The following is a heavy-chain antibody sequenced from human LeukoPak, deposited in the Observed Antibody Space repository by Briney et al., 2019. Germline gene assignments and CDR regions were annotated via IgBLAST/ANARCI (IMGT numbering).Heavy chain of an antibody. V-gene: IGHV4-61*02. D-gene: IGHD1-1*01. CDR3: ARVGTTLFDP. CDR2: IYTSGST. CDR1: GGSISSGSYY. J-gene: IGHJ5*02. Sequence: SETLSLTCTVSGGSISSGSYYWSWIRQPAGKGLEWIGRIYTSGSTNYNPSLKSRVTISVDTSKNQFSLKLSSATAADTAVYYCARVGTTLFDPWGQGTLVTVSS.